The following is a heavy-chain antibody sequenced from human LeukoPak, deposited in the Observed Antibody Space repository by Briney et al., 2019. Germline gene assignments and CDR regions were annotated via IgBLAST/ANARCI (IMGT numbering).Heavy chain of an antibody. CDR1: GGSFSGYY. V-gene: IGHV4-34*01. D-gene: IGHD3-10*01. J-gene: IGHJ4*02. Sequence: SETPSLTCAVYGGSFSGYYWSWIRQPPGKGLEWIGEINHSGSTNYNPSLKSRVTISVDTSKNQFSLKLSSVTAADTAVYYCARASTHYPFDYWGQGTLVTVSS. CDR2: INHSGST. CDR3: ARASTHYPFDY.